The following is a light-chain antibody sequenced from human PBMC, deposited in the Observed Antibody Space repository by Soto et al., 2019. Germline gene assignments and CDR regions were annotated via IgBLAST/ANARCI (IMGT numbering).Light chain of an antibody. CDR3: KQYATFPRT. CDR2: RAS. Sequence: DIQMTQSPSTLSASLGDRITISCRAIQSIIRWLAWYQQKPGKDPKLLMYRASTLESGVPSRFSGSGSGTEFTLTISSLQPDDFATYHFKQYATFPRTLGQGTKVYIK. V-gene: IGKV1-5*03. CDR1: QSIIRW. J-gene: IGKJ1*01.